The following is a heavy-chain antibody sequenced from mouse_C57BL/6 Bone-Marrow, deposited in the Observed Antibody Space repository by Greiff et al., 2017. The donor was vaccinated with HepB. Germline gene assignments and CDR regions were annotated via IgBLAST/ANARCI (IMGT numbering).Heavy chain of an antibody. CDR2: IDPENGDT. Sequence: EVKLQESGAELVRPGASVKLSCTASGFNIKDDYMHWVKQRPEQGLEWIGWIDPENGDTEYASKFQGKATITADTSSNTAYLQLSSLTSEDTAVYYCTVITTVVGAYWGQGTRVTVSA. J-gene: IGHJ3*01. D-gene: IGHD1-1*01. CDR3: TVITTVVGAY. V-gene: IGHV14-4*01. CDR1: GFNIKDDY.